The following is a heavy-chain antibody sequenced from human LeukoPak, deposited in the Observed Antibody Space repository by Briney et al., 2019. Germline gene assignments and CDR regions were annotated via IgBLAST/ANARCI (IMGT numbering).Heavy chain of an antibody. CDR2: IIPIFGTA. J-gene: IGHJ4*02. CDR3: ARGAQYSSGYWGIVR. D-gene: IGHD3-22*01. V-gene: IGHV1-69*13. CDR1: GGTFSSYA. Sequence: VASVKVSCKASGGTFSSYAISWVRQAPGQGLEWMGGIIPIFGTANYAQKFQGRVTITADESTSTAYMELSSLRSEDTAVYYCARGAQYSSGYWGIVRWGQETLVIVSS.